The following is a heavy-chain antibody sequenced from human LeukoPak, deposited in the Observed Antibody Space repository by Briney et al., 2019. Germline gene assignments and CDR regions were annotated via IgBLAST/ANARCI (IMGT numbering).Heavy chain of an antibody. Sequence: ASVTVSFTASGYTFTNNAMNWVRQAPGQGLEWMGWINTNTGNPTYAQGFTGRFVFSLDTSVSTAYLQISSLKAEDTAVYYCARDPDYDFWSGSSRPYYFDYWGQGTLVTVSS. D-gene: IGHD3-3*01. V-gene: IGHV7-4-1*02. CDR3: ARDPDYDFWSGSSRPYYFDY. J-gene: IGHJ4*02. CDR2: INTNTGNP. CDR1: GYTFTNNA.